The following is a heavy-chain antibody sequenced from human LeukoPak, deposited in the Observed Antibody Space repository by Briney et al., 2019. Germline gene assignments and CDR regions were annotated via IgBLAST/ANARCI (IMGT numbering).Heavy chain of an antibody. CDR3: AKSWRYYDSSGRPDAFDI. D-gene: IGHD3-22*01. V-gene: IGHV3-30*18. CDR1: GFTFSSYG. J-gene: IGHJ3*02. Sequence: GGSLRLSCAASGFTFSSYGMHWVRQAPGKGLEWVAVISYDGSNKYYADSVKGRFTISRDNSKNTLYLQMNSLRAEDTAVYYCAKSWRYYDSSGRPDAFDIWGQGTMVTVSS. CDR2: ISYDGSNK.